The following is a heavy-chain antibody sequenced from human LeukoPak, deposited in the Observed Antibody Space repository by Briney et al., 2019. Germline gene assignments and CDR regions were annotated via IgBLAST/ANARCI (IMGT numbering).Heavy chain of an antibody. D-gene: IGHD3-16*02. J-gene: IGHJ4*02. CDR2: ISGSGGST. CDR3: ANLGDDRDYVWGSYRSDNSDY. Sequence: GGSLRLSCAASGFTFSSYAMSWVRQAPGKGLEWVSAISGSGGSTYYADSVKGRFTISRDNSKNTLYLQMYSLRAEDTAVYYCANLGDDRDYVWGSYRSDNSDYWGQGTLVTVSS. CDR1: GFTFSSYA. V-gene: IGHV3-23*01.